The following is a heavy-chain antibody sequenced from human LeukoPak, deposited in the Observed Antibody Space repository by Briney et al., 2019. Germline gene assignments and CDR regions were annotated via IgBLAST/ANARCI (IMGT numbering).Heavy chain of an antibody. J-gene: IGHJ5*02. CDR3: AREGYYDSSGFSWFDP. CDR1: GGSISSYY. Sequence: PSETLSLTCTVSGGSISSYYWSWIRQPPGKGLEWIGYIYYSGSTNYNPSLKSRVTISVDTSKNQFSLKLSSVTAADTAVYYCAREGYYDSSGFSWFDPWGQGTLVTVSS. V-gene: IGHV4-59*01. D-gene: IGHD3-22*01. CDR2: IYYSGST.